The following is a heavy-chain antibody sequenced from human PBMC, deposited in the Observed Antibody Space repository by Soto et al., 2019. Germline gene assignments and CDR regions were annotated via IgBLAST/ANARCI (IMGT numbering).Heavy chain of an antibody. Sequence: EVQLLEYGGGLVQPGGSLRLSCAASGFTFRRNAMNWVRQAPGKGLEWVSSISGSGNRTFYADSVKGRFTISRDNSNNTLYLQISSLRVEDTAVYYCAKESPIMGENDYWGQGTLVTVSS. D-gene: IGHD3-16*01. J-gene: IGHJ4*02. CDR3: AKESPIMGENDY. V-gene: IGHV3-23*01. CDR1: GFTFRRNA. CDR2: ISGSGNRT.